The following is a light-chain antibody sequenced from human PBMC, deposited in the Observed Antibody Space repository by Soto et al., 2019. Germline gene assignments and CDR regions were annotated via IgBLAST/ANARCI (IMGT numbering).Light chain of an antibody. V-gene: IGLV2-14*01. CDR2: EVT. J-gene: IGLJ1*01. Sequence: QSALTQPASVSGSPGQSIAISCTGTSSDVGGYNFVSWYQQHPDKAPKLIVYEVTHRPSGVSNRFSVSKSGNTASLTISGLQGEDEADYYCSSLSGGNIRVFGTGTKLTVL. CDR1: SSDVGGYNF. CDR3: SSLSGGNIRV.